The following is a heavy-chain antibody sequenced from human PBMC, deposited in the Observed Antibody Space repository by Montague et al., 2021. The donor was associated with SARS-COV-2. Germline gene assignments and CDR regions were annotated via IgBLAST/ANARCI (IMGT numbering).Heavy chain of an antibody. D-gene: IGHD3-10*01. CDR1: GGSISGYY. Sequence: SETLSLTCTVSGGSISGYYWSWIRQAPGKELEWIAYISYRGNTNNNPSLKSRVTISLEESKSQFSLKLSSVTAADTAVYFCGRTPGRGGVDVWGQGTTVTVS. J-gene: IGHJ6*02. CDR2: ISYRGNT. CDR3: GRTPGRGGVDV. V-gene: IGHV4-59*01.